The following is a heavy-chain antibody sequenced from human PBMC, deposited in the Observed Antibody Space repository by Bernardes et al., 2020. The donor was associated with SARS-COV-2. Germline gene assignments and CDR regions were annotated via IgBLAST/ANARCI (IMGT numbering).Heavy chain of an antibody. J-gene: IGHJ4*02. CDR3: ARENYEQLNSFDF. CDR1: GYYFTSYW. V-gene: IGHV5-51*01. D-gene: IGHD3-16*01. CDR2: IYPGDSDT. Sequence: GESLKISCKGSGYYFTSYWIGWIRQMPGKGLEWMGVIYPGDSDTRYSPSFQGHVTFSADKSTSTAYLQWSSLKASDTAIYYCARENYEQLNSFDFWGQGTLVTVSS.